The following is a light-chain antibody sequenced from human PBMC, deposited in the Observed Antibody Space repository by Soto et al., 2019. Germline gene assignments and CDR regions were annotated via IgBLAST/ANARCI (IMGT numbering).Light chain of an antibody. CDR2: AAS. V-gene: IGKV1-9*01. Sequence: QLTQSPSSLSASVGDRVTITCRASQGISSYLAWYQQKPGKAPKLLIYAASTLQSEVPSRFSGSGSGTDFTLTISSLQPEDFATYYCQQLNSYPRTFGQGTNVDIK. CDR3: QQLNSYPRT. J-gene: IGKJ1*01. CDR1: QGISSY.